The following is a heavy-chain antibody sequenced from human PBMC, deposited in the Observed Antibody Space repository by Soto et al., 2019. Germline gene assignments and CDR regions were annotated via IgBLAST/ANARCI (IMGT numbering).Heavy chain of an antibody. V-gene: IGHV3-23*01. CDR3: AKKASCGSSTCYLPNDYYYFYGMDV. J-gene: IGHJ6*02. D-gene: IGHD2-2*01. CDR1: GFTFSSYA. CDR2: ISGGGGVT. Sequence: HLGGSLRLSCAASGFTFSSYAMTWVRQAPGKGLEWVSSISGGGGVTYYADSVKGRFTISRDNSKNTLYLQMNSLRAEDTAVYYCAKKASCGSSTCYLPNDYYYFYGMDVWGQGTTVTVSS.